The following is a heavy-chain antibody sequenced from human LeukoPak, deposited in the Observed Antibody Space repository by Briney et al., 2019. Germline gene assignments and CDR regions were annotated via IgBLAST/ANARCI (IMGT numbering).Heavy chain of an antibody. CDR3: ARVVAAPPGYWYFDL. J-gene: IGHJ2*01. V-gene: IGHV1-2*02. D-gene: IGHD2-15*01. CDR1: GYTFTGYY. CDR2: INPNSGGT. Sequence: ASVKVSCKASGYTFTGYYMHWVRQAPGQGLEGMGWINPNSGGTNYAQKFQGRVTMTRDTSISTAYMELSRLRSDDTAVYYCARVVAAPPGYWYFDLWGRGTLVTVSS.